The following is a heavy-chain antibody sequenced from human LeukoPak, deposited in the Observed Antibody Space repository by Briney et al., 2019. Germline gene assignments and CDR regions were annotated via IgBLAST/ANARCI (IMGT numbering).Heavy chain of an antibody. CDR2: ISYDGSNK. CDR1: GFTFSSYA. Sequence: PGGSLRLSCAASGFTFSSYAMHWVRQAPGKGLEWVAVISYDGSNKYYADSVKGRFTISRDNSKNTLYLQMNSLRAEDTAVYYCARDHRQLHGMDVWGQGTTVTVSS. V-gene: IGHV3-30-3*01. J-gene: IGHJ6*02. CDR3: ARDHRQLHGMDV. D-gene: IGHD5-18*01.